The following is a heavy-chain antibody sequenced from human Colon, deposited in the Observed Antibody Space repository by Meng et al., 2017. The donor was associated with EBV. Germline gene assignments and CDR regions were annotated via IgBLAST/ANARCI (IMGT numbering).Heavy chain of an antibody. V-gene: IGHV4-4*02. Sequence: GQLQESVPVLGEPSGTLSLTCAVSGASISSNNWWGWVRQPPGKGLEWIGEIYHGGNTNYNPSLKSRVTISVDRSNDQFSLSLSSVTAADTAVYYCARGNAYNAPSFDYWGQGTLVTVSS. CDR1: GASISSNNW. J-gene: IGHJ4*02. D-gene: IGHD5-24*01. CDR3: ARGNAYNAPSFDY. CDR2: IYHGGNT.